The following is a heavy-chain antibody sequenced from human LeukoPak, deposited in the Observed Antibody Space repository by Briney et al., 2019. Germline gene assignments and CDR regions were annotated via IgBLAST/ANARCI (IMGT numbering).Heavy chain of an antibody. V-gene: IGHV1-69*04. CDR1: GYTFTSYA. D-gene: IGHD3-22*01. J-gene: IGHJ4*02. CDR3: ARIRSEYYDRSWSFDY. Sequence: SVKVSCKASGYTFTSYAISWVRQAPGQGLEWMGRIIPILGIANYAQKFQGRVTISADKSTSTAYMELSSLRSEDTAVYYCARIRSEYYDRSWSFDYWGQGTLVTVSS. CDR2: IIPILGIA.